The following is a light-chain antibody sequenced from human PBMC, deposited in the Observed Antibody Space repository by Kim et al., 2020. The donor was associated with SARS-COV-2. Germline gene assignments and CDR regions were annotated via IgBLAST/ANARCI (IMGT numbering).Light chain of an antibody. CDR3: QQYDDLTFT. V-gene: IGKV1-33*01. CDR1: QDITKY. J-gene: IGKJ2*01. Sequence: DIQMTQSPSSLSASVGDRVIITCQAGQDITKYLNWYQQKPGKAPKLLIYDATNLETGVPSRFSGRGSGTDFTFTISSLQPEDIATYYCQQYDDLTFTLGQGTKLEI. CDR2: DAT.